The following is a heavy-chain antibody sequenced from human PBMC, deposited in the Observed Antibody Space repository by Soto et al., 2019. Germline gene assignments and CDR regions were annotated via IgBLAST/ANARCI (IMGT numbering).Heavy chain of an antibody. CDR2: ITWNSINV. V-gene: IGHV3-9*01. Sequence: EVQLVESGGGLVQPGRSLRLSCEASGFTFDEYAMHWVRQAPGKGLEWVAGITWNSINVGYAESVKGRFTISRDNAKKSVDLHMDSLSIDDTACDHGVKAVSTSWPNWCDPWGQGTLVAVSS. CDR3: VKAVSTSWPNWCDP. J-gene: IGHJ5*02. CDR1: GFTFDEYA. D-gene: IGHD2-2*01.